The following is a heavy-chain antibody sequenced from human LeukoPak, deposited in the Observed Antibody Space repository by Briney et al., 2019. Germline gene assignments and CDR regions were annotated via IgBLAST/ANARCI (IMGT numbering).Heavy chain of an antibody. V-gene: IGHV3-21*04. Sequence: KPGGSLRLSCAASGFTFGSHSMNWVRQAPGEGPEWVSSIGSSSSSIYYADSVKGRFTISRDNAKNSLYLQMNSLRGEDTAVYYCARETSEAFDIWGQGTMVTVSS. CDR3: ARETSEAFDI. CDR2: IGSSSSSI. CDR1: GFTFGSHS. J-gene: IGHJ3*02.